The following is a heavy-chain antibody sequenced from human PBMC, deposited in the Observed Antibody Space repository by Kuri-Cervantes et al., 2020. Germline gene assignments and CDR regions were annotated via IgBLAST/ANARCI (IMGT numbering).Heavy chain of an antibody. CDR2: ISNNGADT. D-gene: IGHD6-25*01. J-gene: IGHJ4*02. CDR3: AKDSSPLIAAALDY. CDR1: GFTFSSFS. V-gene: IGHV3-23*01. Sequence: GESLKISCAASGFTFSSFSMTWVRQTPGKGLEWVSVISNNGADTFYADSVRGRFTISRDNAKNSLYLQMNSLRAEDTALYYCAKDSSPLIAAALDYWGQGTLVTVSS.